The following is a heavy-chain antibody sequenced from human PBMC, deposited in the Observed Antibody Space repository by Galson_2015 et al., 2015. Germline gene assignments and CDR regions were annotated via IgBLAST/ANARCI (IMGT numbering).Heavy chain of an antibody. J-gene: IGHJ6*03. V-gene: IGHV3-53*01. CDR2: TYSGGSS. CDR1: GFTVSTNY. CDR3: ARQSDYYYYMDV. Sequence: SLRLSCAASGFTVSTNYMSWVRQAPGKGLEWVSVTYSGGSSDYADSVKGRFTISRDSSKNTLYLQMNSLTTEDTAVYYCARQSDYYYYMDVWGKGTTVTVSS.